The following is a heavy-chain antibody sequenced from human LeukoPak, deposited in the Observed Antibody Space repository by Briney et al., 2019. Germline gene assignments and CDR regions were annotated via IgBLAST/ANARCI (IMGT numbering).Heavy chain of an antibody. CDR2: IKSKTDGGTT. CDR1: GFTFSNAW. Sequence: PGGSLRLSCAASGFTFSNAWVSWVRQAPGKGLEWVGRIKSKTDGGTTDYAAPVKGRFTISRDDSKNTLYLQMNSLKTEDTAVYYCTTDEYYDFWSGYSNRFGGVWGQGTLVTVSS. V-gene: IGHV3-15*01. D-gene: IGHD3-3*01. J-gene: IGHJ4*02. CDR3: TTDEYYDFWSGYSNRFGGV.